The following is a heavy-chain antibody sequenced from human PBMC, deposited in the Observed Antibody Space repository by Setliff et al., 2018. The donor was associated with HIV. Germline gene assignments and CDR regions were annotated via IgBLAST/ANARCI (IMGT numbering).Heavy chain of an antibody. V-gene: IGHV4-59*01. D-gene: IGHD3-10*02. CDR1: GVSISSYY. Sequence: SETLSLTCNVSGVSISSYYWSWVRQPPGKGLEWIGHIYNSGITNYNPSLESRVTISVDTSKNQFSLKVSSVTAADTAVYFCARGQDGHSVLFDYWGQGALVTVSS. CDR3: ARGQDGHSVLFDY. CDR2: IYNSGIT. J-gene: IGHJ4*02.